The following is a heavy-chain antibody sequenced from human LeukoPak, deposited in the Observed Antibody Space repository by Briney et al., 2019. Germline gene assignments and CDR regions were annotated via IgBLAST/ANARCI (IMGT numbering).Heavy chain of an antibody. J-gene: IGHJ4*02. CDR1: GFTVSNYY. V-gene: IGHV3-53*01. D-gene: IGHD1-1*01. CDR2: IYTDDRT. CDR3: ASSTRIDYNWNADDEFDY. Sequence: GGSLRLSCAASGFTVSNYYMSWVRQAPGKGLEWVSDIYTDDRTYYADSVKGRFTISRDDSKNMLFLQMDSLRVEDTAVYYCASSTRIDYNWNADDEFDYWGQGTLVTVSS.